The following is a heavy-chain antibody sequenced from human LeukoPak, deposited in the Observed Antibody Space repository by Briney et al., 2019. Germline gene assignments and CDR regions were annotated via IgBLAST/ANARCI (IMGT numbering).Heavy chain of an antibody. CDR1: GYTFTSYD. D-gene: IGHD3-10*01. Sequence: ASVKVSCKASGYTFTSYDINWVRQATGQGLEWMGWMNPNSGNTGYAQKFQGRVTMTRNTSMSTAYMELSSLRSEDTAVYYCARGGVLWFGELVDYWGQGTLVTVSS. V-gene: IGHV1-8*01. CDR2: MNPNSGNT. CDR3: ARGGVLWFGELVDY. J-gene: IGHJ4*02.